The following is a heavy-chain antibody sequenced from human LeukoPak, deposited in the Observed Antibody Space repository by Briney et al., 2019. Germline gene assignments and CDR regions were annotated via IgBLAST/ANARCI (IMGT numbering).Heavy chain of an antibody. D-gene: IGHD4-11*01. CDR1: GFGFSDYW. J-gene: IGHJ6*03. Sequence: PGGSLRLSCAASGFGFSDYWMVWVRQAPGKGLVWVSNIKTDGSVTNYADSVKGRSTISRDNAKNTLYLQMNSLRAEDTAVYYCGRDNNYKVDVWGKGTTVTVSS. CDR3: GRDNNYKVDV. CDR2: IKTDGSVT. V-gene: IGHV3-74*01.